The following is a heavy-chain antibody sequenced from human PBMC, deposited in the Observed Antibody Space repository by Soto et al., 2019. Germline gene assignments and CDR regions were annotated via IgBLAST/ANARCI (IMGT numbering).Heavy chain of an antibody. CDR2: INPNSGGT. V-gene: IGHV1-2*04. J-gene: IGHJ4*02. Sequence: ASVKVSCKASGDTFTGYYMHWVRQAPGQGLEWMGWINPNSGGTNYAQKFQGWGTMTRDTSISTAYMELSRLTSDDTAVYYCAGAYSYGLPYYFDSWGQGTLVTVSS. CDR1: GDTFTGYY. D-gene: IGHD5-18*01. CDR3: AGAYSYGLPYYFDS.